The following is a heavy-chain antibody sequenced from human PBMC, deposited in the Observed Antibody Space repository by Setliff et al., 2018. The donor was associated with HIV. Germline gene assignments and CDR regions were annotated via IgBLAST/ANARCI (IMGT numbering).Heavy chain of an antibody. CDR3: ARHDTEYSSYPIDY. J-gene: IGHJ4*02. Sequence: PSETLSLTCTVSGGSISSHYWSWIRQPPGKGLEWIGYIYYSGSTNYNPSLKSRVTISVDTSKNQFSLKLSSVTAADTAVYYCARHDTEYSSYPIDYWGQGNLVTVSS. V-gene: IGHV4-59*11. CDR1: GGSISSHY. CDR2: IYYSGST. D-gene: IGHD6-6*01.